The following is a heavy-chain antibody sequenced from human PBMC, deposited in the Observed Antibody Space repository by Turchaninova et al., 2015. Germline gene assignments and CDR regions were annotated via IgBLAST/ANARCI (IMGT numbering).Heavy chain of an antibody. D-gene: IGHD2-2*01. Sequence: VAPGGFGGGVGQAGWSPERSRCGLGFTLRSHVQHWGRQATGTGLGGGGGVSYVGINKYSVDSGKCRVTISRDNSKNSLYLQINSLRAVNTAVYYCAKDITALVPLGNMDVWGQGTTVTVSS. V-gene: IGHV3-30*18. CDR2: VSYVGINK. CDR1: FTLRSHV. CDR3: AKDITALVPLGNMDV. J-gene: IGHJ6*02.